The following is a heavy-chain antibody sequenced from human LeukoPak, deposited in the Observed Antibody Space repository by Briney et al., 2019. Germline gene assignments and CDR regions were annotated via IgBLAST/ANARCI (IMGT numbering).Heavy chain of an antibody. CDR1: GGTFSSYA. CDR3: ARLGGVRGVIITDTPSDY. J-gene: IGHJ4*02. V-gene: IGHV1-69*05. D-gene: IGHD3-10*01. CDR2: IIPIFGTA. Sequence: SVKFSCKASGGTFSSYAISWVRQAPGQGLEWMGGIIPIFGTANYAQKFQGRVTITTDESTSTAYMELSSLRSEDTAVYYCARLGGVRGVIITDTPSDYWGQGTLVTVSS.